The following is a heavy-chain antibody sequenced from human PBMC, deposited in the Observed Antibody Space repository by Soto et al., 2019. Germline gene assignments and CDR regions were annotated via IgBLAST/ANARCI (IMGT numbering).Heavy chain of an antibody. CDR2: ISSSSSYI. V-gene: IGHV3-21*01. CDR3: ARGQGGYSWPFDY. J-gene: IGHJ4*02. Sequence: EVQLVESGGGLVKPGGSLRLSCAASGFTFSSYSMNWVRQAPGKGLEWVSSISSSSSYIYYADSVKGRFTISRDNAKNSVYLQMNSLRAEDTAVYYGARGQGGYSWPFDYWGQGTLVTVSS. D-gene: IGHD3-22*01. CDR1: GFTFSSYS.